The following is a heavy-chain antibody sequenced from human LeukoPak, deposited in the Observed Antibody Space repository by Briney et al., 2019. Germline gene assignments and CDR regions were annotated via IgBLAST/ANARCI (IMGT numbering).Heavy chain of an antibody. J-gene: IGHJ5*02. CDR1: GYSFTGYY. CDR2: INPTGGST. V-gene: IGHV1-46*01. D-gene: IGHD1-26*01. CDR3: ARGNSVGDNAWWFDP. Sequence: GASVKVSYKASGYSFTGYYMHWVRQAPGQGLEWMRLINPTGGSTGYAQKFQGRVTMTRDMSTSTDYMELSSLRSEDTAIYYCARGNSVGDNAWWFDPWGQGTLVTVSS.